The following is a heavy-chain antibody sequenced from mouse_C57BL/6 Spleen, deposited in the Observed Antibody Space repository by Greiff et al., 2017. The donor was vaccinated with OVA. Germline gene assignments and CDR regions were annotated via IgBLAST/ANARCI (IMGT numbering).Heavy chain of an antibody. J-gene: IGHJ3*01. V-gene: IGHV1-64*01. CDR2: IHPNSGST. CDR3: ARSDDYDGSWFAY. Sequence: QVHLQQSGAELVKPGASVKLSCKASGYTFTSYWMHWVKQRPGQGLEWIGMIHPNSGSTNYNEKFKSKATLTVDKSSSTAYMQLSSLTSEDSAVYYCARSDDYDGSWFAYWGQGTLVTVSA. CDR1: GYTFTSYW. D-gene: IGHD2-4*01.